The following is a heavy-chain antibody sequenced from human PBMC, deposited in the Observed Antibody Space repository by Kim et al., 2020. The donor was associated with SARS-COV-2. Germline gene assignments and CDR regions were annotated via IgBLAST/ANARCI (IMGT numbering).Heavy chain of an antibody. CDR1: GFTFGTYS. V-gene: IGHV3-23*01. J-gene: IGHJ6*02. CDR2: ISGSGDTT. Sequence: GGSLRLSCAASGFTFGTYSMRWVRQAPGKGLEWVSSISGSGDTTYYADSVRGRFTIFRDNSKGTLHLQMNSLRAEDTAIYYCAKPLRDRGTNYYYAMDVWGQGTTVTVSS. D-gene: IGHD1-1*01. CDR3: AKPLRDRGTNYYYAMDV.